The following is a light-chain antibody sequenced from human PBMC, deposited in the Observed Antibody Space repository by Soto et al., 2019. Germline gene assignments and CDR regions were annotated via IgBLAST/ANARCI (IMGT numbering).Light chain of an antibody. CDR3: HPRSNWIFA. CDR1: RTTDSL. J-gene: IGKJ3*01. CDR2: DAS. V-gene: IGKV3-11*01. Sequence: ELVLTQSPDTLSLSPGERATLSCRAGRTTDSLLAWYQQKPGQAPRLLIYDASYRATGVPARFIGGGSGTDFTLTITSLEPEDFAVYYCHPRSNWIFAFGPGTIVDL.